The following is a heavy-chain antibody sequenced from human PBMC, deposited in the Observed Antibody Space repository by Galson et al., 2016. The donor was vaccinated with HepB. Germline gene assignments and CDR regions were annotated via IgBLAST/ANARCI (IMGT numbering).Heavy chain of an antibody. CDR3: ASDPRQWQRGYNYGFEY. J-gene: IGHJ4*02. D-gene: IGHD5-18*01. CDR2: ISYDGDTK. V-gene: IGHV3-30*03. CDR1: GFTFSTYG. Sequence: SLRLSCAASGFTFSTYGMHWVRQAPGKGLEWVAVISYDGDTKYNADSVKGRFTISRDNSKNTLYLQMHRLRFEDTAVYYCASDPRQWQRGYNYGFEYWGQGTLVSVSS.